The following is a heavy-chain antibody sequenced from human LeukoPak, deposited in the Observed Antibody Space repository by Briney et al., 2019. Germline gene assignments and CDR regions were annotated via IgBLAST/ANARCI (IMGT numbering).Heavy chain of an antibody. V-gene: IGHV4-39*01. Sequence: PSGTLSLTCTVSGGSISSSSNYWGWIRQPPGKGLEWIGRIYYSGRNYYNPSLNSLVTISVDTSKNQFSLKLSSVTAADTAVYYCARLVADDYWGQGTLVTVSS. CDR3: ARLVADDY. J-gene: IGHJ4*02. D-gene: IGHD6-19*01. CDR2: IYYSGRN. CDR1: GGSISSSSNY.